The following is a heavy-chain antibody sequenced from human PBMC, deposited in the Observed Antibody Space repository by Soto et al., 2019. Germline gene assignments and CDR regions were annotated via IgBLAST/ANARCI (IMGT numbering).Heavy chain of an antibody. V-gene: IGHV3-23*01. J-gene: IGHJ4*02. D-gene: IGHD4-17*01. CDR1: GFTFSSYA. CDR2: ISGSGGST. CDR3: AIHYFGDSPSY. Sequence: GGSLRLSCAASGFTFSSYAMSWVRQAPGKGLEWVSAISGSGGSTYYADSVKGRFTISRDNSKNTLYLQINSLRAEDTAVYYCAIHYFGDSPSYWGQGTLVTVSS.